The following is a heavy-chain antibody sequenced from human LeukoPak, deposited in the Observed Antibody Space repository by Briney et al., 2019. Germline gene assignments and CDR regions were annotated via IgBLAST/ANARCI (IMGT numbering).Heavy chain of an antibody. J-gene: IGHJ4*02. CDR2: IKQDGSEK. CDR3: AAHVNDAGDFGY. D-gene: IGHD2-8*01. Sequence: PGGSLRLSCAASGFTFSSYWMTWVRQAPEKGLEWVANIKQDGSEKYYVDSVKGRFTISRDNAKISLFLQMNNLRAEDTAVYYCAAHVNDAGDFGYWGQGTLVAVCS. CDR1: GFTFSSYW. V-gene: IGHV3-7*01.